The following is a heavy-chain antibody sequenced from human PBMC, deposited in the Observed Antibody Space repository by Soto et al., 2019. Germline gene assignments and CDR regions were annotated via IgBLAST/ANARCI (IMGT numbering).Heavy chain of an antibody. J-gene: IGHJ6*02. Sequence: GASVKVSCKVFGYTFSTYGLSWVRQAPGQGLEWMGWVSPYNGNTYYAPGLQGRVTMTTDTSTNTAYMSLRSLRSDDTAIYYCVRGGILEANRPYYYHGLDVWGQGTPVTVSS. D-gene: IGHD1-1*01. CDR2: VSPYNGNT. CDR1: GYTFSTYG. V-gene: IGHV1-18*01. CDR3: VRGGILEANRPYYYHGLDV.